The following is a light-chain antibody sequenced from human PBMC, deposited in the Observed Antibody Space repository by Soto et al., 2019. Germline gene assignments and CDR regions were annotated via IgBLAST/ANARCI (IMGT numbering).Light chain of an antibody. V-gene: IGLV1-44*01. CDR3: ATWDDNLKGLV. Sequence: QSVLTQPPSASGTPGQRVTISCSGSSSNIGSYTVNWYQQLPGTAPKLLIYSNDQRPSGVPDRFSGSKSGTSASLAISGLQSGDESDYYCATWDDNLKGLVFCGGPKLTVL. J-gene: IGLJ2*01. CDR1: SSNIGSYT. CDR2: SND.